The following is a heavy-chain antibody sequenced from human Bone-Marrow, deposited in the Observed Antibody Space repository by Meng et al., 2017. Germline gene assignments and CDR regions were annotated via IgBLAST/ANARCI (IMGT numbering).Heavy chain of an antibody. D-gene: IGHD3-10*01. V-gene: IGHV3-30*04. Sequence: GESLKISCAASGFTFSSYAMHWVRQAPGKGLEWVAVISYDGSNKYHADSVKGRFTISRDNSKNTLYLQMNSLRAEDTAVYYCARDRYYGSGSYYNYWGQGTLITVSS. J-gene: IGHJ4*02. CDR2: ISYDGSNK. CDR1: GFTFSSYA. CDR3: ARDRYYGSGSYYNY.